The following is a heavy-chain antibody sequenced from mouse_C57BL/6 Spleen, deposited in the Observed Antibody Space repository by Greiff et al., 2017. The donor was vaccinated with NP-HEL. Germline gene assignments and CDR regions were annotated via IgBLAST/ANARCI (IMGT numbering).Heavy chain of an antibody. CDR2: IYPRSGNT. D-gene: IGHD1-1*01. J-gene: IGHJ2*01. CDR1: GYTFTSYG. V-gene: IGHV1-81*01. CDR3: ARFQASITTVADY. Sequence: VQVVESGAELARPGASVKLSCKASGYTFTSYGISWVKQRTGQGLEWIGEIYPRSGNTYYNEKFKGKATLTADKSSSTAYMELRSLTSEDSAVYFCARFQASITTVADYWGQGTTLTVSS.